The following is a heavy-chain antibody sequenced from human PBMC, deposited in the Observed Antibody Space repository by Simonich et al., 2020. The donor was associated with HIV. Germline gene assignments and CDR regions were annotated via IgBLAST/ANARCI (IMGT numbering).Heavy chain of an antibody. V-gene: IGHV3-74*01. J-gene: IGHJ4*02. CDR1: GFTFSTYW. D-gene: IGHD4-17*01. CDR3: ARAVDYGDALDF. Sequence: EVQLVESGGGLVQPGGSLRLSCAASGFTFSTYWMHWVRQAPGKGRVWAQRINSNRISTNYADAVKGQFTISRDNAQNRLYLQINSRRAEDTAVYYCARAVDYGDALDFWGQGTLVTVSS. CDR2: INSNRIST.